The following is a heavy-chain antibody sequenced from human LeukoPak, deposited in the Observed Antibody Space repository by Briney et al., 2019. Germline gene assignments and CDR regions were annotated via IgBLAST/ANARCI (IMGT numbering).Heavy chain of an antibody. CDR2: INPSGGST. CDR1: GYTFTSYY. J-gene: IGHJ4*02. Sequence: ASVKVSCKASGYTFTSYYMHWVRQAPGQGLERMGIINPSGGSTSYAQKFQGRVTMTRDTSTSTVYMELSSLRSEDTAVYYCARASHDSSGYYLLAYWGQGTLVTVSS. V-gene: IGHV1-46*01. D-gene: IGHD3-22*01. CDR3: ARASHDSSGYYLLAY.